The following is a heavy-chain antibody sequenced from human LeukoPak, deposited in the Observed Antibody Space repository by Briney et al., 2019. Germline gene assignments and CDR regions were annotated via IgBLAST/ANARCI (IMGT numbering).Heavy chain of an antibody. D-gene: IGHD6-19*01. J-gene: IGHJ4*02. CDR2: ISGSGGST. V-gene: IGHV3-23*01. CDR3: AKAAGIAVAGTCGY. Sequence: GGSLRLSCAASGFTISSYAMSWVRQAPGKGLQGVSGISGSGGSTYYADSVKGRFTISRDNSKNTLYLQMNSLRAEDTAGYYCAKAAGIAVAGTCGYWGQGNLVTVSS. CDR1: GFTISSYA.